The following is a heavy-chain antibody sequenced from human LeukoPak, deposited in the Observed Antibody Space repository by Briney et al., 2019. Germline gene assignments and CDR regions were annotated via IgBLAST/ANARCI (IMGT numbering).Heavy chain of an antibody. Sequence: SVKVSCKASGGTFSSYAISWVRQAPGQGLEWMGRIIPILGIANYAQKFQGRVTITADKSTSTAYMEPSSLRSEDTAVYYCARDGAFRYCSGGSCYVGTGGHLTFDYWGQGTLVTVSS. CDR2: IIPILGIA. CDR1: GGTFSSYA. V-gene: IGHV1-69*04. CDR3: ARDGAFRYCSGGSCYVGTGGHLTFDY. J-gene: IGHJ4*02. D-gene: IGHD2-15*01.